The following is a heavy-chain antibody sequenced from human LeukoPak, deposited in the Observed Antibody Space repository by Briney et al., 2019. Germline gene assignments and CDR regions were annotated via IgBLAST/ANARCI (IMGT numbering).Heavy chain of an antibody. Sequence: ASVKVSCKASGYTFTSYDINRVRQATGQGLEWMGWVNPNGGNTGYAQKFQGRVTMTRNTSISTAYMELSSLRSEDTAVYYCARGSGYYDFWSGYAAPLDYYYYYGMDVWGQGTTVTVSS. CDR3: ARGSGYYDFWSGYAAPLDYYYYYGMDV. V-gene: IGHV1-8*01. CDR1: GYTFTSYD. CDR2: VNPNGGNT. J-gene: IGHJ6*02. D-gene: IGHD3-3*01.